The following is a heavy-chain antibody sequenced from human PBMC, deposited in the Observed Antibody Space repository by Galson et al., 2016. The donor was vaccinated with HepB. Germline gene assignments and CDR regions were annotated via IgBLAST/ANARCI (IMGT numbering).Heavy chain of an antibody. D-gene: IGHD3-3*02. Sequence: LTCSMTGASISRYHWSWVRQPPGEGLEWIGYISNTGSTNYNPFLKSRVTISLDTSKNHFSLNLNSVNAADTAVYYWAGHFDGVDVWGLGTTVTVSS. CDR3: AGHFDGVDV. CDR1: GASISRYH. CDR2: ISNTGST. J-gene: IGHJ6*02. V-gene: IGHV4-59*01.